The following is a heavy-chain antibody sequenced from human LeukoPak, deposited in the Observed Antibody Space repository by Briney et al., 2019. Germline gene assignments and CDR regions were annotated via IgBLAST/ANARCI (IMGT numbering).Heavy chain of an antibody. Sequence: GGSLRLSCAASGFTFSSYGMHWVRQAPGKGLEWVAVIWYDGSNKYYADSVKGRFTISRDNSKNTLYLQMNSLRAEDTAVYYCARDLKGWLPSELDYWGQGTLVTVSS. J-gene: IGHJ4*02. CDR2: IWYDGSNK. CDR1: GFTFSSYG. CDR3: ARDLKGWLPSELDY. V-gene: IGHV3-33*01. D-gene: IGHD5-24*01.